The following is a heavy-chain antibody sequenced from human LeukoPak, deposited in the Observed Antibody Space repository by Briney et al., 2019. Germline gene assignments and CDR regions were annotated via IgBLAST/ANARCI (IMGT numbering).Heavy chain of an antibody. J-gene: IGHJ4*02. CDR2: IYYSGST. CDR1: GGSISSYY. D-gene: IGHD2/OR15-2a*01. V-gene: IGHV4-59*01. Sequence: ETLSLTCTVSGGSISSYYWSWIRQPPGKGLEWIGYIYYSGSTNYNPSLKRRGTISVDTSKNQFSLKLSSVTAADTAVYYCARAVSMALFDYWGQGTLVTVSS. CDR3: ARAVSMALFDY.